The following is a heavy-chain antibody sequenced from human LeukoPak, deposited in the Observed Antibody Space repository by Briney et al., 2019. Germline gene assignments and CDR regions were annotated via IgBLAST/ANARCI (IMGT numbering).Heavy chain of an antibody. J-gene: IGHJ4*02. V-gene: IGHV3-48*04. Sequence: GGSLRLSCAASGFTFSSYGMHWVRQAPGKGLEWVSYISGGGSTIYYADSVKGRFTISRDNAKNSLYLQMNSLRAEDTAVYYCARDIYYYDSSGYYFPGGSDYWGQGTLVTVSS. CDR2: ISGGGSTI. CDR1: GFTFSSYG. CDR3: ARDIYYYDSSGYYFPGGSDY. D-gene: IGHD3-22*01.